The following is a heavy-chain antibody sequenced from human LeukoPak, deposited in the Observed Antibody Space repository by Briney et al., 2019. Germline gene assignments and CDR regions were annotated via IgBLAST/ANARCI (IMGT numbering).Heavy chain of an antibody. CDR3: ARAFPPNYYDSSGYYWPYYVDY. D-gene: IGHD3-22*01. V-gene: IGHV4-59*08. CDR2: IYYSGST. J-gene: IGHJ4*02. Sequence: SETLSLTCTVSGGSISSYYWSWLRQPPGKGLEGIGYIYYSGSTNYNPSLKSRVTISVDTSKNQFSLKLSSVTAADTAVYYCARAFPPNYYDSSGYYWPYYVDYWGQGTLVTVSS. CDR1: GGSISSYY.